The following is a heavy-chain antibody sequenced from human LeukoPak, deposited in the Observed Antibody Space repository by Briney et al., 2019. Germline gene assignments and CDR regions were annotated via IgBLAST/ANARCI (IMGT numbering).Heavy chain of an antibody. Sequence: GGSLRLSCAASGFTFSSYAMHWVRQAPGKGLEWVAVISYDGSNKYYADSVKGRFTISRDNSKNTLYLQINSLRAEDTAVYYCASRYYYDSSGYHDDAFDIWGQGTMVTVSS. V-gene: IGHV3-30-3*01. CDR1: GFTFSSYA. CDR2: ISYDGSNK. D-gene: IGHD3-22*01. CDR3: ASRYYYDSSGYHDDAFDI. J-gene: IGHJ3*02.